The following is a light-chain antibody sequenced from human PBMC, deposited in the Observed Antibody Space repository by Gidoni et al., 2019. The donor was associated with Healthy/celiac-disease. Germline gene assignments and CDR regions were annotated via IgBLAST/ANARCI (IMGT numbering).Light chain of an antibody. CDR2: AAS. Sequence: DIQMTQSPSSLSASVGDRVTITCRASQSISSYLNWYQQKPGKAPKLLIYAASSLQSGVPLRFSGSGSGTDFTLTISSLQPEDFATYYCQQSYSTPGFGPGTKVDIK. CDR1: QSISSY. J-gene: IGKJ3*01. V-gene: IGKV1-39*01. CDR3: QQSYSTPG.